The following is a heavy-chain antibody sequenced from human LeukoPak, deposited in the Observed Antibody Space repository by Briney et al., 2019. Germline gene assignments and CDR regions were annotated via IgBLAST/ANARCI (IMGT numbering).Heavy chain of an antibody. Sequence: GGSLRLSCAASGFTFSSYWMSWVRQAPGKGLEWVANIKQDGSEKYYVDSVKGRFTISRDNAKNSLYLQMNSLRAEDTAVYYCARGTYSSGWYPIDYWGQGTLVTVSS. J-gene: IGHJ4*02. CDR3: ARGTYSSGWYPIDY. D-gene: IGHD6-19*01. V-gene: IGHV3-7*01. CDR2: IKQDGSEK. CDR1: GFTFSSYW.